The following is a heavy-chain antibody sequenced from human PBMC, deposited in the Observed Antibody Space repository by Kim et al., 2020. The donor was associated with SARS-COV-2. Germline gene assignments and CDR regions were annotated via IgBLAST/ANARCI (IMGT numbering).Heavy chain of an antibody. J-gene: IGHJ4*02. V-gene: IGHV4-59*13. CDR1: GVSITTYY. CDR3: ARVHSDYDRFDY. CDR2: FHYSGST. D-gene: IGHD5-12*01. Sequence: SETLSHTCTVSGVSITTYYWSWIRQPPGKGLEWIGYFHYSGSTNYNPSLKSRVTISADTSKNQFSLRLNSVTAADTAVYYCARVHSDYDRFDYWGQGTLVTVSS.